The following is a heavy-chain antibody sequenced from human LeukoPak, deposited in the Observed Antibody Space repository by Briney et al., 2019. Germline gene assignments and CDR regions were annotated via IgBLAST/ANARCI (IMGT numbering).Heavy chain of an antibody. Sequence: ASVKVSCKASGYTFTSYGISWVRQAPGQGLEWMGWISAYNGNTNYAQKLQGRVTMTTDTSTSTAYMELRSLRSEDTAVYYCARDYYDSSGYPNPFDYWGQGTLVTVSS. CDR2: ISAYNGNT. D-gene: IGHD3-22*01. CDR3: ARDYYDSSGYPNPFDY. J-gene: IGHJ4*02. V-gene: IGHV1-18*01. CDR1: GYTFTSYG.